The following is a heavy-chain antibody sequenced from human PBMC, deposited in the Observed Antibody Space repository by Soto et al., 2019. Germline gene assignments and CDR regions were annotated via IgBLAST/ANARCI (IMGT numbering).Heavy chain of an antibody. CDR3: ARVRGINWFDP. V-gene: IGHV4-31*11. J-gene: IGHJ5*02. CDR2: IYYSGST. CDR1: GGSISSGGYY. D-gene: IGHD1-20*01. Sequence: QVQLQESGPGLVKPSQTLSLSCAVSGGSISSGGYYWSWIRQHPGKGLEWIGYIYYSGSTYYNPSLKSRVTISVDTSKNQFSLKLSSVTTADTAVYYCARVRGINWFDPWGQGTLVTVSS.